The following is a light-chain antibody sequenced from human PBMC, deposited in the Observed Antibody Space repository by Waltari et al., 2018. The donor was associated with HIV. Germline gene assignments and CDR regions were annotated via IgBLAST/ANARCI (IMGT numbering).Light chain of an antibody. V-gene: IGLV2-23*02. CDR2: DVI. Sequence: SALTQPASVSGSPGQSVTISCTGSSTDAGGYKLVSWYQQQPGKAPKVIIYDVIKRPAGISNRFSGSRSGNTASLTISGLQAEDEADYHCCSYAGDSTWVFGGGTKLTVL. CDR3: CSYAGDSTWV. J-gene: IGLJ3*02. CDR1: STDAGGYKL.